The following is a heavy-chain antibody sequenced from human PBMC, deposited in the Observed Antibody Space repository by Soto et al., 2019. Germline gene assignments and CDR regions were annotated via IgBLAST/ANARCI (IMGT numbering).Heavy chain of an antibody. CDR2: IYYSGST. CDR1: GGSISSYY. J-gene: IGHJ2*01. V-gene: IGHV4-59*01. Sequence: QVQLQESGPGLVKPSETLSLTCTVSGGSISSYYWSWIRQPPGKGLEWIGYIYYSGSTNYNPSLKSRVTISVDTSKNQFSLKLSSVTAADTAVYYCARAAYCMDYWYFDLWGRGTLVTVSS. D-gene: IGHD2-8*01. CDR3: ARAAYCMDYWYFDL.